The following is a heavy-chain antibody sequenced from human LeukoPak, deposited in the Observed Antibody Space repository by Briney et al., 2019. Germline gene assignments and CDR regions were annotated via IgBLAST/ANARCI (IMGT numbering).Heavy chain of an antibody. CDR2: IRYDGSNK. CDR1: GFTFSSYG. J-gene: IGHJ4*02. V-gene: IGHV3-30*02. D-gene: IGHD3-22*01. CDR3: AKDRSSGSFFDY. Sequence: GGSLRLSCAASGFTFSSYGMHWVRQAPGKGLEWVAFIRYDGSNKYYADSVRGRFTISRDNSKNTLYLQMNSLRAEDTAVYYCAKDRSSGSFFDYWGQGTLVTVSS.